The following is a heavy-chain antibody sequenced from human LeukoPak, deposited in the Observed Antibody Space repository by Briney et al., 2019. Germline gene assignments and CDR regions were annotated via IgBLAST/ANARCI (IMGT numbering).Heavy chain of an antibody. Sequence: GGSLRLSCAASGFTFSSYAMSWVRQAPGKGLEWVSAISGSGGTTHYADSVKDRLIISRDNSENTLYLQMSSLRAEDTAVYFCAKTLYSTSSGGSDYWGQGTLATVAS. J-gene: IGHJ4*02. D-gene: IGHD6-6*01. CDR3: AKTLYSTSSGGSDY. CDR1: GFTFSSYA. V-gene: IGHV3-23*01. CDR2: ISGSGGTT.